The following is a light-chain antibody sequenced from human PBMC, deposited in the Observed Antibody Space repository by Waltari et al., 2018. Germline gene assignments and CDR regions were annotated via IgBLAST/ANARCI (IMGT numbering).Light chain of an antibody. CDR1: QSVGRS. CDR2: GAS. V-gene: IGKV3-20*01. CDR3: QHYVRLPAT. Sequence: EIMLTQSPGTLSLFPGERATLSCRASQSVGRSLAWYQQKPGQAPRLVIYGASSRATGIPDRITGSGSGTDFSLTISRLEPEDFAVYYCQHYVRLPATFGQGTKVEIK. J-gene: IGKJ1*01.